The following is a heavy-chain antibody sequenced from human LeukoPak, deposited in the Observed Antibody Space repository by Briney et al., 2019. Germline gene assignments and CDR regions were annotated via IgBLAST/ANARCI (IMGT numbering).Heavy chain of an antibody. CDR2: INHSGST. D-gene: IGHD6-6*01. Sequence: SETLSLTRAVYGGSFSGYYWSWIRQPPGKGLEWIGEINHSGSTNYNPSLKSRVTISVDTSKNQFSLKLSSVTAADTAVYYCARITGRSSSGYSLQTVYGMDVWGQGTTVTVSS. J-gene: IGHJ6*02. CDR1: GGSFSGYY. V-gene: IGHV4-34*01. CDR3: ARITGRSSSGYSLQTVYGMDV.